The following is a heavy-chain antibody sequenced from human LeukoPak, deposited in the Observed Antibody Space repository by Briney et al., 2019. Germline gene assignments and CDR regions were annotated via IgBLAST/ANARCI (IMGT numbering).Heavy chain of an antibody. CDR1: GFTFSDSY. CDR2: SIKKGNSYTT. CDR3: ARAGVLYGSRSYVDY. V-gene: IGHV3-72*01. D-gene: IGHD3-10*01. Sequence: GGSLRLSCAASGFTFSDSYMSWIRQTPGKGLEWVGRSIKKGNSYTTEYAASVKGRFAISRDDSENSLYLQMNSLKTEDTAVYYCARAGVLYGSRSYVDYWGQGTLVTVSS. J-gene: IGHJ4*02.